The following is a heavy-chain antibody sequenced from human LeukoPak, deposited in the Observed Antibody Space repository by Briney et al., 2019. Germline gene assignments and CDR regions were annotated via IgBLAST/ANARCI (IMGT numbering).Heavy chain of an antibody. V-gene: IGHV3-21*01. CDR2: ISSSSSYI. CDR3: ASGLRFLEWLSPYYYYYMDV. J-gene: IGHJ6*03. CDR1: GFTFSGYS. D-gene: IGHD3-3*01. Sequence: PGGSLRLSCAASGFTFSGYSMNWVRQAPGKGLEWVSSISSSSSYIYYADSVKGRFTISRDNAKNSLYLQMNSLRAEDTAVYYCASGLRFLEWLSPYYYYYMDVWGKGTTVTVSS.